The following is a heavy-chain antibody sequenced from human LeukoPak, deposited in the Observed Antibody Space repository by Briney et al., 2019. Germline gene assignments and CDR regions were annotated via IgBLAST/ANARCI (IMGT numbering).Heavy chain of an antibody. CDR1: GYTFTSYD. V-gene: IGHV1-8*01. D-gene: IGHD3-22*01. J-gene: IGHJ4*02. CDR3: ARKSLAVVDPFDY. Sequence: GASVKVSCKASGYTFTSYDINWVRQATGQGLEWMGWMNPNSGNTGYAQKFQGRVTMTTDTSTSTAYMELRSLRSDDTAVYYCARKSLAVVDPFDYWGQGTLVTVSS. CDR2: MNPNSGNT.